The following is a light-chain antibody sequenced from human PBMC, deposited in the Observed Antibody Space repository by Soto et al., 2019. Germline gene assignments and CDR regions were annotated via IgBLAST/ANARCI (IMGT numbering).Light chain of an antibody. J-gene: IGLJ1*01. CDR3: SSYTISSTV. CDR2: AAS. CDR1: SSDVDGYNY. Sequence: QSALTQPASVSGSPGQSINISCTGTSSDVDGYNYVSWYQQHPGKAPKLMIYAASNQPSGVSTRFSGSLSGNTAYLTISGLQAEDEADYYCSSYTISSTVFGTGTKVTVL. V-gene: IGLV2-14*01.